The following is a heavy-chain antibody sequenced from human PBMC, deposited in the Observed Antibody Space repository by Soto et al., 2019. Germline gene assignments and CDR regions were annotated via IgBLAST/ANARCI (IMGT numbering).Heavy chain of an antibody. CDR2: IWNDGIKK. J-gene: IGHJ6*02. Sequence: QVHLVESGGGVVQPGTSLRLSCAASGFTFSDHAMYWVRQAPGKGLEWVADIWNDGIKKFYAESVKGRLTISRDNSKNILYLQINDLRVEDRGVYYCARDPERWIPRRGWVYGMDVWGQGTTVTVSS. CDR1: GFTFSDHA. D-gene: IGHD5-18*01. CDR3: ARDPERWIPRRGWVYGMDV. V-gene: IGHV3-33*01.